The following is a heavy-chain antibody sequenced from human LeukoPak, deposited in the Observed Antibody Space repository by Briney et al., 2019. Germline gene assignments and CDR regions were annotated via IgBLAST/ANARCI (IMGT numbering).Heavy chain of an antibody. CDR1: GGSFSGYY. D-gene: IGHD5-18*01. Sequence: SETLSLTCAVYGGSFSGYYWSWLRQPPGKGLEWIGSIYYSGSTYYNPSLKSRVTISVDTSKNQFSLRLSSVTAADTAVYYCASHRIQLDNWFDPWGQGALVTVSS. CDR3: ASHRIQLDNWFDP. J-gene: IGHJ5*02. V-gene: IGHV4-34*01. CDR2: IYYSGST.